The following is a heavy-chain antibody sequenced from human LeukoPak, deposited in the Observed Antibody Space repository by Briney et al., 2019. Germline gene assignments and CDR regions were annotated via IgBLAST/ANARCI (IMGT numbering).Heavy chain of an antibody. CDR3: ATQGDFDY. D-gene: IGHD3-10*01. J-gene: IGHJ4*02. CDR2: IYYSGST. V-gene: IGHV4-59*01. CDR1: GGSISSYY. Sequence: SETLSLTCTVSGGSISSYYWSWIGQHPGKGLEWIGYIYYSGSTKYNPSLKSRVTMSLDTSKNQISLRLSSVTAADTAVYYCATQGDFDYWGQGTLVTVSS.